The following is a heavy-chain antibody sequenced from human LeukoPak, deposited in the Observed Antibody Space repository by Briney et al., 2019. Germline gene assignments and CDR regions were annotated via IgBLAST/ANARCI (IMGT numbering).Heavy chain of an antibody. CDR1: GGSFSGYY. Sequence: SETLSLTCAVYGGSFSGYYWNWTRQPPGKGLEWIGEINHSGSTNYNPSLKSRVTISVDTSKNQFSLKLSSVTAADTAVYYCASLGVVVPYGMDVWGQGTTVTVSS. CDR2: INHSGST. CDR3: ASLGVVVPYGMDV. V-gene: IGHV4-34*01. D-gene: IGHD2-2*01. J-gene: IGHJ6*02.